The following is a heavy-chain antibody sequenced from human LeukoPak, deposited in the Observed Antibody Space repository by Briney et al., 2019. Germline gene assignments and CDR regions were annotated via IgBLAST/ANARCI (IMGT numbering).Heavy chain of an antibody. CDR2: ISSSSSYI. D-gene: IGHD3-3*01. Sequence: PGGSLRLSCAASGFTFSSYSMNWVRQAPGKGLEWVSSISSSSSYIYYADSVKGRFTISRDNAKNSLYLQMNSLRADDTAVYYCARDTRDDFWSGYWNYWGQGTLVTVSS. J-gene: IGHJ4*02. V-gene: IGHV3-21*04. CDR1: GFTFSSYS. CDR3: ARDTRDDFWSGYWNY.